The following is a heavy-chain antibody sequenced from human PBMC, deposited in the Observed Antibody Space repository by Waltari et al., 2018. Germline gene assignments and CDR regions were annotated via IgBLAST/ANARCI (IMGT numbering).Heavy chain of an antibody. Sequence: QITLKESGPTLVKPTQTLPLTSTFSGFSLSTSGVGVGWIRQPPGKALEWLALIYWNDDKRYSPSLKSRLTITKDTSKNQVVLTMTNMDPVDTATYYCARPYYYDSSGYQGDYWGQGTLVTVSS. D-gene: IGHD3-22*01. CDR3: ARPYYYDSSGYQGDY. V-gene: IGHV2-5*01. CDR2: IYWNDDK. J-gene: IGHJ4*02. CDR1: GFSLSTSGVG.